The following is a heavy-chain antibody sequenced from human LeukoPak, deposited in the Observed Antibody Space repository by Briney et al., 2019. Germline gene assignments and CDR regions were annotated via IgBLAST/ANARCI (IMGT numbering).Heavy chain of an antibody. V-gene: IGHV1-18*01. J-gene: IGHJ4*02. CDR1: GYTFSNYG. CDR3: ARDTSGGARLGY. Sequence: GASVKVSCKASGYTFSNYGISWVRQAPGQGLEWMGWISPYNGNTNYAQKLQGRVTMTRDTSINTAYMELSSLRSDDTAVYYCARDTSGGARLGYWGQGTLVTVSS. D-gene: IGHD3-16*01. CDR2: ISPYNGNT.